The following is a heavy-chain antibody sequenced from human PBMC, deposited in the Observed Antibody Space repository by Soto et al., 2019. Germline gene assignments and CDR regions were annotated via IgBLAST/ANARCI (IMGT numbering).Heavy chain of an antibody. CDR1: GGSISSGGYY. D-gene: IGHD3-10*01. CDR2: IYYSGST. J-gene: IGHJ6*02. V-gene: IGHV4-31*03. CDR3: ARVFGFGGMDV. Sequence: SETMSLTSTVSGGSISSGGYYWSWIRQHPGKGLEWIGYIYYSGSTYYNPSLKSRVTISVDTSKNQFSLKLSSVTAADTAVYYCARVFGFGGMDVWGQGTTVTVSS.